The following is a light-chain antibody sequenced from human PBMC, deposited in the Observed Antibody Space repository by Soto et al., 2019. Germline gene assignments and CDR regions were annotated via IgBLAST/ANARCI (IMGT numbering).Light chain of an antibody. CDR2: GAS. V-gene: IGKV3-20*01. Sequence: EVVLTQSPGTLSLSPGNRATLSCRAIQSVSSSYLAWYQQKPGQTPRLLIYGASNKATGIPDRFSGSGSGTDFTLTISRLEPEDFAVYYCQQCGDSPWTFGQGTKVDIK. J-gene: IGKJ1*01. CDR1: QSVSSSY. CDR3: QQCGDSPWT.